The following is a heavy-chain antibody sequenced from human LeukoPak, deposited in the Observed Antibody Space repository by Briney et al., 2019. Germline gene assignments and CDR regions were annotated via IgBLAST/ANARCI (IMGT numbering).Heavy chain of an antibody. V-gene: IGHV3-30*02. CDR2: IRYDGSNQ. CDR3: AKARGRIVVGITYYFDY. CDR1: GFTFSSYG. D-gene: IGHD3-22*01. Sequence: QPGGSLRLSCAASGFTFSSYGIHWVRQAPGKGLEWVAFIRYDGSNQYYADSVKGRFTISRDNSKNTLYLQMNSLRAEDTAVYYCAKARGRIVVGITYYFDYWGQGTLVTVSS. J-gene: IGHJ4*02.